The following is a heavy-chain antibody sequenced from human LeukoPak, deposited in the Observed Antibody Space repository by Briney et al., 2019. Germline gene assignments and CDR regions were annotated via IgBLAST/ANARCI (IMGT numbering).Heavy chain of an antibody. V-gene: IGHV3-23*01. CDR3: AKNRKGYSSGWYTSFDY. CDR1: GFTFSSYA. J-gene: IGHJ4*02. Sequence: GGSLRLSCAASGFTFSSYAMSWVRQAPGKGLEWVSAISGSGGSTYYADSAKGRFTISRDNSKNTLYLQMNSLRAEDTAVYYCAKNRKGYSSGWYTSFDYWGQGTLVTVSS. D-gene: IGHD6-19*01. CDR2: ISGSGGST.